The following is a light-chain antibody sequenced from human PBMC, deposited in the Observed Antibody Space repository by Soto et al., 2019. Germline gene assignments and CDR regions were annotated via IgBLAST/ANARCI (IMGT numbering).Light chain of an antibody. V-gene: IGLV2-14*01. CDR2: EVF. CDR3: SSYTTNNAHV. Sequence: QSALTQPASVSASPGQSISISCTGTSNDIGAFDYVSWYQQHPGKAPKLILFEVFNRPSGVSTRFPGSKSGSTASLTISGLQAEDGADYFCSSYTTNNAHVFGGGTKLTVL. CDR1: SNDIGAFDY. J-gene: IGLJ2*01.